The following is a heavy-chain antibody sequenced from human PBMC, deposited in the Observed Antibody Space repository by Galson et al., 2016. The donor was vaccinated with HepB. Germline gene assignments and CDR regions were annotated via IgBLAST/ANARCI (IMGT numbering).Heavy chain of an antibody. Sequence: SVKVSCKATGYTFNIYGITWVRQAPGQGLEWMGWISGYNGVTKYAQKYQGRVTMNTDSSTSTAYREVRSLRYDDTAVYYCARDFSRRVPTLTLYSWGQGTLVTVSS. J-gene: IGHJ4*02. D-gene: IGHD2/OR15-2a*01. V-gene: IGHV1-18*01. CDR3: ARDFSRRVPTLTLYS. CDR2: ISGYNGVT. CDR1: GYTFNIYG.